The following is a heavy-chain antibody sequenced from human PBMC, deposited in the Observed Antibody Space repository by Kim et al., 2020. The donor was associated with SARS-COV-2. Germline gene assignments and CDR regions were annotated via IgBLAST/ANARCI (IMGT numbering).Heavy chain of an antibody. CDR3: AREEPPIPSIGYYYGMDV. J-gene: IGHJ6*02. CDR2: ISAYNGNT. Sequence: ASVKVSCKASGYTFTSYGISWVRQAPGQGLEWMGWISAYNGNTNYAQKLQGRVTMTTDTSTSTAYMELRSLRSDDTAVYYCAREEPPIPSIGYYYGMDVWGQGTTVTVSS. CDR1: GYTFTSYG. D-gene: IGHD1-26*01. V-gene: IGHV1-18*04.